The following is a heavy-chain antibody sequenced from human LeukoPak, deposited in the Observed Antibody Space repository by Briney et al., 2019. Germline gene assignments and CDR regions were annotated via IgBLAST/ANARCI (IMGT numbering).Heavy chain of an antibody. Sequence: PSETLSLTRTVSGGSISVGDYYCSWIRQPPRKGLELIAYMYYSGSTYYNPSLKSRVTMSADTSKTQLSLKLRSVTAADKAVYYCARPYYYDSRIDPWGQGILVTVSS. CDR3: ARPYYYDSRIDP. J-gene: IGHJ5*02. CDR1: GGSISVGDYY. V-gene: IGHV4-30-4*01. CDR2: MYYSGST. D-gene: IGHD3-22*01.